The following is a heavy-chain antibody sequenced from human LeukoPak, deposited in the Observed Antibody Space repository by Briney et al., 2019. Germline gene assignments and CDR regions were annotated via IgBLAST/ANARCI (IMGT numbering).Heavy chain of an antibody. CDR1: GFTFRNAW. V-gene: IGHV3-15*01. D-gene: IGHD2-2*01. J-gene: IGHJ5*02. CDR2: LKSKTDGGTT. Sequence: GGSLSLSGAAPGFTFRNAWRSGVRRPQGKGLDWVGLLKSKTDGGTTDYAAPVKGRFTISRDDSKNTLYLQMNSLKTEDTAVYYCTTVVYCSSISCCFDPWGQGTLVTVSS. CDR3: TTVVYCSSISCCFDP.